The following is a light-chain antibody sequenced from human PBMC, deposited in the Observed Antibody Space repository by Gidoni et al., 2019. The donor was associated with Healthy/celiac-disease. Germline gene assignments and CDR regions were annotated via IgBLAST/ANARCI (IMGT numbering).Light chain of an antibody. CDR2: DVS. Sequence: QSALTQPASVSGSPGQSITISCTGTSSDVGGYNYVSWYQQHPGKAPKLMIYDVSKRPSGVSNRFSGSKSGNTASLTISGLQAEDKADYYCSSYTSSSTLYVFGTGTKVTVL. J-gene: IGLJ1*01. V-gene: IGLV2-14*01. CDR3: SSYTSSSTLYV. CDR1: SSDVGGYNY.